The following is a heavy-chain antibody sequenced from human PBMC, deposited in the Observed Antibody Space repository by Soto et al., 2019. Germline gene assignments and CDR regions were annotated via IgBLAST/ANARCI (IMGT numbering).Heavy chain of an antibody. CDR1: GFTFSSYA. V-gene: IGHV3-30-3*01. J-gene: IGHJ6*02. D-gene: IGHD2-2*01. CDR3: AREDQDIVVVPEAMGNHYYGLDV. CDR2: ISYDGSNK. Sequence: SLRLSCAASGFTFSSYAMHWVRQAPGKGLEWVAVISYDGSNKYYADSVKGRFTISRDNSKNTLYLQMNSLRAEDTAVYYCAREDQDIVVVPEAMGNHYYGLDVWGRLTTVPVSS.